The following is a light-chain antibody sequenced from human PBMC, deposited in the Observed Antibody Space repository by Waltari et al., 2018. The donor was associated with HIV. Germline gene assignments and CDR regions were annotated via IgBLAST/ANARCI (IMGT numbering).Light chain of an antibody. CDR1: ALPKQY. CDR3: QSADSTGSYPDV. J-gene: IGLJ1*01. CDR2: KDN. Sequence: SYELTQPPSVSVSPGQTARITCPGAALPKQYANWYQQKPGQAPLLVIYKDNERPSGIPERFSGSSSGTTVTLTISGVHTEDEADYYCQSADSTGSYPDVFGTGTKVTVL. V-gene: IGLV3-25*03.